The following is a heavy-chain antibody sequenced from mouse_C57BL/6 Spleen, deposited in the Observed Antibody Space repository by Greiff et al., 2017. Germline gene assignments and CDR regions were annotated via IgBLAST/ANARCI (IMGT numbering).Heavy chain of an antibody. CDR1: GSTFTSYW. J-gene: IGHJ2*01. Sequence: QVQLQQPGAELVKPGASVKLSCKASGSTFTSYWMQWVKQRPGQGLEWIGEIDPSDSYTNYNQKFKGKATLTVDTSSSTAYMQLSSLTSEDSAVYYCARGFFDYWGQGTTLTVSS. CDR2: IDPSDSYT. CDR3: ARGFFDY. V-gene: IGHV1-50*01.